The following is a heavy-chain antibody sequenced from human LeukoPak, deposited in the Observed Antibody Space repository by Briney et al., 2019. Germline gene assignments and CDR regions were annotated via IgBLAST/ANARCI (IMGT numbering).Heavy chain of an antibody. V-gene: IGHV3-30*18. Sequence: GGSLRLSCAASGFTFSAYGMHWVRQAPGKGLEWVAITSYDGSDKYYPDSVKGRFTISRDDSKNTLYLQMNSLRTEDTAVYYCAKELTRPNRPVAGLNYWGQGTLVTVSS. CDR3: AKELTRPNRPVAGLNY. CDR1: GFTFSAYG. CDR2: TSYDGSDK. D-gene: IGHD6-19*01. J-gene: IGHJ4*02.